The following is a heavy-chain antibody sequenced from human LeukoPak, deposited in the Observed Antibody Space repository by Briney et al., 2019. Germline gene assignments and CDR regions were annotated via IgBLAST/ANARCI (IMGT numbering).Heavy chain of an antibody. CDR3: ARGRYQLLWGDY. CDR1: GFTFSSYG. J-gene: IGHJ4*02. V-gene: IGHV3-33*01. Sequence: PGGSLRRSCAASGFTFSSYGMHWVRHAPGKGLEWVAVIWYDGSNKYYADSVKGRFTISRDNSKNTLCLQMNSLRAEDTAVYYCARGRYQLLWGDYWGQGTLVTVSS. CDR2: IWYDGSNK. D-gene: IGHD2-2*01.